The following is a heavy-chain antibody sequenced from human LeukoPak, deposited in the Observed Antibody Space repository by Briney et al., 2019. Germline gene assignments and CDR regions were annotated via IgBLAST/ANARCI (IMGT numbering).Heavy chain of an antibody. CDR3: ARGTGSLDY. D-gene: IGHD1-26*01. Sequence: SQTLSLTCAISGDSVSSKSASWNWIRQSPSRGLEWLGRTYSRSKRFNDYAVSVKSRITVTPDASKNQFSLHLTSVTPDDTAVYYCARGTGSLDYWGQGTLVTVSS. V-gene: IGHV6-1*01. CDR2: TYSRSKRFN. CDR1: GDSVSSKSAS. J-gene: IGHJ4*02.